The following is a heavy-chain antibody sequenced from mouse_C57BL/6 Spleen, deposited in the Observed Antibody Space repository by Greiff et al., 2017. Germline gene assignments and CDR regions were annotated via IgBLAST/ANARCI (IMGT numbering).Heavy chain of an antibody. V-gene: IGHV5-17*01. J-gene: IGHJ1*03. CDR2: ISSGSSTI. Sequence: EVQGVESGGGLVKPGGSLKLSCAASGFTFSDYGMHWVRQAPEKGLEWVAYISSGSSTIYYADTVMGRFTISRDNAKNTLFLQMTSLRSEDTAMYYCARSHYEGCYFDVWGTGTTVTVSS. D-gene: IGHD2-4*01. CDR1: GFTFSDYG. CDR3: ARSHYEGCYFDV.